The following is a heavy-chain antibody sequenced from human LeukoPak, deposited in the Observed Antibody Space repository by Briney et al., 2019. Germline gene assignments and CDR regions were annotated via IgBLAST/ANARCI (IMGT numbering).Heavy chain of an antibody. CDR2: IYYSGST. D-gene: IGHD6-19*01. CDR3: ARVSPYSSGWYVPDN. J-gene: IGHJ4*02. Sequence: PSETLSLTCTVSGGSISSYYWSWIRQPPGKGLEWIGYIYYSGSTNYNPSLKSRVTISVDTSKNQFSLKLSSVTAADTAVYYCARVSPYSSGWYVPDNWGQGTLVTVSS. V-gene: IGHV4-59*01. CDR1: GGSISSYY.